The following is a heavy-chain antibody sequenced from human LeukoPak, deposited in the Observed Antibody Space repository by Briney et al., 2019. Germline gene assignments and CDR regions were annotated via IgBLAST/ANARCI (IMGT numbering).Heavy chain of an antibody. CDR2: ILYDGINK. J-gene: IGHJ4*02. Sequence: GGSLRLSCAASGFIFSSYAMHWVRQAPGKGLEWVAVILYDGINKYYADTVKGRFTISRDNSKNTLYLQMNSLRAEDTAVYYCARGGATGTTTFDYWGQGTLVTVSS. CDR3: ARGGATGTTTFDY. CDR1: GFIFSSYA. V-gene: IGHV3-30-3*01. D-gene: IGHD1-7*01.